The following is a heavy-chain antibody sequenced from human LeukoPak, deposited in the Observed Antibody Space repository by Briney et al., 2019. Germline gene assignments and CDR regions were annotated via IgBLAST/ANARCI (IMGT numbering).Heavy chain of an antibody. V-gene: IGHV4-34*01. CDR1: GGSISSYY. D-gene: IGHD3-9*01. CDR3: ARRLRYFDLPPHFDY. CDR2: INHSGST. Sequence: SETLSLTCTVSGGSISSYYWSWIRQPPGKGLEWIGEINHSGSTNYNPSLKSRVTISVDTSKNQFSLKLTSVTAADTAVYYCARRLRYFDLPPHFDYWGQGTLVTVSS. J-gene: IGHJ4*02.